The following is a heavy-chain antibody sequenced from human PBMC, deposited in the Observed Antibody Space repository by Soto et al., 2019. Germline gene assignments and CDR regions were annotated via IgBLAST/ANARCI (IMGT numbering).Heavy chain of an antibody. V-gene: IGHV4-31*03. CDR2: IYYSGST. CDR3: ARHVGGYYYYMDV. Sequence: SETLSLTCTVSGGSISSGGYYWSWIRQHPGKGLEWIGYIYYSGSTYYNPSLKSRVTISVDTSKNQFSLKLSSVTAADTAVYYCARHVGGYYYYMDVWGKGTTVTVSS. J-gene: IGHJ6*03. D-gene: IGHD2-15*01. CDR1: GGSISSGGYY.